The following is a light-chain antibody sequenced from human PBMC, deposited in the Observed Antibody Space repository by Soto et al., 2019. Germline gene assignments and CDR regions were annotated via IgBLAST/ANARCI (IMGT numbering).Light chain of an antibody. Sequence: ELVLTQSPGTLSLSPGERATLSCRASQSVSSSYLAWYQQKPGQAPRLLIYGASSRATGIPDRFSGSGSGTDVTLTISRLEPEDFAVYYCQQYGSSPLTFGGGTKGDIK. CDR2: GAS. J-gene: IGKJ4*01. V-gene: IGKV3-20*01. CDR1: QSVSSSY. CDR3: QQYGSSPLT.